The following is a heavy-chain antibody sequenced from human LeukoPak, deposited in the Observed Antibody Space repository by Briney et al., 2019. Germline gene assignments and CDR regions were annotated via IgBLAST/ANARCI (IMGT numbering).Heavy chain of an antibody. V-gene: IGHV1-2*02. CDR2: INPNSGGT. CDR3: AREDGVCGDRYNWFDP. Sequence: ASVKVSCKASGYTFTSYGISWVRQAPGQGLEWMGWINPNSGGTNYAQKFQGRVTMTRDTSISTAYMELSRLRSDDTAVYYCAREDGVCGDRYNWFDPWGQGTLVTVSS. J-gene: IGHJ5*02. CDR1: GYTFTSYG. D-gene: IGHD2-21*02.